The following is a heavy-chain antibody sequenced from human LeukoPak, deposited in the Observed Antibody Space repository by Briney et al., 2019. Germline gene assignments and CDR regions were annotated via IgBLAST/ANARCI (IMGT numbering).Heavy chain of an antibody. D-gene: IGHD4-17*01. CDR3: AKDYIDGDYYFDY. J-gene: IGHJ4*02. CDR2: ISYDGSNK. V-gene: IGHV3-30*18. CDR1: GFTFSSYG. Sequence: GGSLRLSCAASGFTFSSYGMHWVRQAPGKGLEWVAVISYDGSNKYYADSVKGRFTISRDNSKNTLYLQMNSLRAGDTAVYYCAKDYIDGDYYFDYWGQGTLVTVSS.